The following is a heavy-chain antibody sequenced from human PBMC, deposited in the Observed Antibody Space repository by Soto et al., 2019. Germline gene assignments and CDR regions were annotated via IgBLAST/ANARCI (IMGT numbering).Heavy chain of an antibody. CDR1: GGSFSGYY. J-gene: IGHJ4*02. CDR3: ARDKITGLFDY. D-gene: IGHD2-8*02. V-gene: IGHV4-34*01. CDR2: INHSGRT. Sequence: PSETLSLTCAVYGGSFSGYYWSWIRQPPGKGLEWIGEINHSGRTNYNPSLKSRVTISVDTSKNQFSLKLTSVTAADTAVYYCARDKITGLFDYWGQGTLVTVSS.